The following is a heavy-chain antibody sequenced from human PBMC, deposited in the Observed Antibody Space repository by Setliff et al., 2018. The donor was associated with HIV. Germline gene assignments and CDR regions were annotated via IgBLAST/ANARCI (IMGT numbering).Heavy chain of an antibody. CDR1: GDSISSGSYY. D-gene: IGHD6-13*01. J-gene: IGHJ5*02. CDR2: IYTSGTT. V-gene: IGHV4-61*02. Sequence: SSETLSLTCTVSGDSISSGSYYWSWIRQPAGKGLEWIGRIYTSGTTNYNPSLKSRVTISVDTSKNQFSLKLSSVTAADTAVYYCARSSSSWSGWFDPWGQGTLVTVSS. CDR3: ARSSSSWSGWFDP.